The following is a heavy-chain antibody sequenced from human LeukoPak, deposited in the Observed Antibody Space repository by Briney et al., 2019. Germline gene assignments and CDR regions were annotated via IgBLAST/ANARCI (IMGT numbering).Heavy chain of an antibody. CDR3: ARDSIAVAGTDY. CDR2: IIPIFGTA. V-gene: IGHV1-69*01. D-gene: IGHD6-19*01. Sequence: SVKVSCKASGGTFSSYAISWVRQAPGQGLEGMGGIIPIFGTANYAQKFQGRVTITADESTSTAYMELSSLRSEDTAVYSCARDSIAVAGTDYWGQGTLVTVSS. CDR1: GGTFSSYA. J-gene: IGHJ4*02.